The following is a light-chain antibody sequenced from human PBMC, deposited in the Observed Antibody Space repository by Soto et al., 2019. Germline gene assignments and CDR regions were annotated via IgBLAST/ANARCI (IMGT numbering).Light chain of an antibody. J-gene: IGKJ1*01. CDR3: QQSFNTPT. V-gene: IGKV1-39*01. CDR2: AAS. CDR1: QNMKYY. Sequence: DIQMTQSPSSLSLSVGDRVTITCRASQNMKYYLNWYQQKPGKAPKLLIYAASSLENGVPSRFSGSGSGSDFTLIISSLQPEDCATYYCQQSFNTPTFGQGTRVEV.